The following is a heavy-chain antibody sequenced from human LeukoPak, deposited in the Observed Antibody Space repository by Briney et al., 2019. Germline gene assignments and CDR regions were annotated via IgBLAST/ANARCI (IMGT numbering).Heavy chain of an antibody. CDR3: SSGGYCTSTSCYGEN. CDR2: IRSKANSYAT. D-gene: IGHD2-2*01. J-gene: IGHJ4*02. V-gene: IGHV3-73*01. Sequence: PGGSLRLSCAASGFTFSDYYMSWIRQASGKGLEWVGRIRSKANSYATAYAASVKGRFTISRDDSKNTAYLQMNSLKTEDTAVYFCSSGGYCTSTSCYGENWGQGTLVTVSS. CDR1: GFTFSDYY.